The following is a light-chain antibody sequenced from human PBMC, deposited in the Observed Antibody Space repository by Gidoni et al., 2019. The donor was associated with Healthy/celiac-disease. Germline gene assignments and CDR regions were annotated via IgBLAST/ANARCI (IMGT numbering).Light chain of an antibody. CDR2: AAA. V-gene: IGKV1-39*01. J-gene: IGKJ1*01. Sequence: DIQMTQSPSPLSASVGDRVTTPCRASQSISSYLDWYQQKPGKAAKLLIYAAASLQSGVPSRFSGSGSGTEFTLTISSLQPEDFATYYCQQSYSTPWTFGQGTKVEIK. CDR3: QQSYSTPWT. CDR1: QSISSY.